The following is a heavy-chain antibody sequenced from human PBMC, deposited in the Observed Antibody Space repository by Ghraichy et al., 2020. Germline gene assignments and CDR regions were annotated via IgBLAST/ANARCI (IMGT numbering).Heavy chain of an antibody. J-gene: IGHJ6*02. CDR3: ARGVKSGSGSYSNRSYYYYGMDV. CDR2: IYYSGST. CDR1: GGSISSGGYY. Sequence: SETLSLTCTVSGGSISSGGYYWSWIRQHPGKGLEWIGYIYYSGSTYYNPSLKGRVTISVDTSKNQFSLKLSPGTAADTAVYYCARGVKSGSGSYSNRSYYYYGMDVWGQGTTVTVSS. V-gene: IGHV4-31*03. D-gene: IGHD3-10*01.